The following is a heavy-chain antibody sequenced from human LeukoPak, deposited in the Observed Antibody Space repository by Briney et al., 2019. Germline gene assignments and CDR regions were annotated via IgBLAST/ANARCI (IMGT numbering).Heavy chain of an antibody. CDR2: FDPEDGET. V-gene: IGHV1-24*01. Sequence: ASVKVSCKVSGYTLTELSMHWVRQAPGKGLEWMGGFDPEDGETIYAQKFQGRVTMTEDTSTDTAYMELSSLRSEDTAVYYCATDRPDDFWSGHTLTSMDVWGKGTTVTVSS. J-gene: IGHJ6*04. D-gene: IGHD3-3*01. CDR3: ATDRPDDFWSGHTLTSMDV. CDR1: GYTLTELS.